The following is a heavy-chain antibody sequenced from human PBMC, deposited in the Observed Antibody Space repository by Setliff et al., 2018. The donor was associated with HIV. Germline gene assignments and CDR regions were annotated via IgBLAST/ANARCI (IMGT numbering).Heavy chain of an antibody. J-gene: IGHJ4*02. CDR1: GFTFSSYA. V-gene: IGHV3-23*01. Sequence: GGSLRLSCAASGFTFSSYAMSWVRQAPGKGLEWVSTISGSGSSTKYADSVKGRFTISRDNSKNTLYLQMNSLRAEDTAVYYCANLWAHGSGTYLYYFDYWGQGTLVTVSA. D-gene: IGHD3-10*01. CDR2: ISGSGSST. CDR3: ANLWAHGSGTYLYYFDY.